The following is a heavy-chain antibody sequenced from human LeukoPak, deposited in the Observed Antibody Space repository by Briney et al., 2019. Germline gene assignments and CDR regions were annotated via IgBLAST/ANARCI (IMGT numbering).Heavy chain of an antibody. Sequence: GASVKVSCKASGYTFTGYDINWVRQATGQGLEWMGWMSPKSGNTGYAQKFQGRVTMTSNTAISTAYMELSSLRSEDTAVYYCVRTPPNWGADYWGQGTLVTVSS. CDR2: MSPKSGNT. J-gene: IGHJ4*02. CDR3: VRTPPNWGADY. V-gene: IGHV1-8*01. D-gene: IGHD7-27*01. CDR1: GYTFTGYD.